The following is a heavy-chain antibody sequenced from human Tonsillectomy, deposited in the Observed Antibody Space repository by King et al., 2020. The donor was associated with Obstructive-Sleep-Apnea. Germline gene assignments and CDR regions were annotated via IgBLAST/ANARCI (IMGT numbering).Heavy chain of an antibody. Sequence: QLVQSGGGLVQPGGSLRLSCAASGFTFSSYCMSWVRQAPGKGLEWVANIKQDGSEKYYVDSVKGRFTISRDNAKNSLYLQMNSLRAEDTAVYYCAREKGGYYLGDAFDIWGQGTMVTVSS. CDR2: IKQDGSEK. CDR3: AREKGGYYLGDAFDI. CDR1: GFTFSSYC. V-gene: IGHV3-7*03. J-gene: IGHJ3*02. D-gene: IGHD3-22*01.